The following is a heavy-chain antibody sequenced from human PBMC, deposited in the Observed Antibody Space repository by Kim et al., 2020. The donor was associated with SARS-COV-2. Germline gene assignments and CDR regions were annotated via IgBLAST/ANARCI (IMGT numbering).Heavy chain of an antibody. Sequence: ASVKVSCKASGYTFTSYGISWVRQAPGQGLEWMGWISAYNGNTNYAQKLQGRVTMTTDTSTSTAYMELRSLRSDDTAVYYCARDDREVALNPYYYYGMDVWAQGTTVTVSS. V-gene: IGHV1-18*01. D-gene: IGHD3-22*01. CDR2: ISAYNGNT. J-gene: IGHJ6*02. CDR1: GYTFTSYG. CDR3: ARDDREVALNPYYYYGMDV.